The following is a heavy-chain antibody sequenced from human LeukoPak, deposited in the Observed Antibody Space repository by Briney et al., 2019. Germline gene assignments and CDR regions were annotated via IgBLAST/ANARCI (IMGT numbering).Heavy chain of an antibody. J-gene: IGHJ4*02. CDR2: IYYSGST. CDR3: ARRGLRADY. CDR1: GGSISSSNYY. D-gene: IGHD4-17*01. Sequence: SETLSLTCTVSGGSISSSNYYWGWIRQPPGEGLEWIGSIYYSGSTYYNPSLKSRVTISVNTSKNQFSLKLSSVTAADTAVYYCARRGLRADYWGQGTLVTVSS. V-gene: IGHV4-39*01.